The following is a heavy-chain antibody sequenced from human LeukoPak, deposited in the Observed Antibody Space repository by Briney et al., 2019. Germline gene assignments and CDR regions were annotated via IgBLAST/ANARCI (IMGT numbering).Heavy chain of an antibody. CDR1: GFTVSSNS. Sequence: GESLRLSCTVSGFTVSSNSMSWVRQAPGKGLEWVSFIYSDNTHYSDSVKGRFTISRDNSKNTLYLQMNSLRSEDTAVYYCATGRTWFLTFDYWGQGTLLTVSS. D-gene: IGHD3/OR15-3a*01. CDR3: ATGRTWFLTFDY. V-gene: IGHV3-53*05. CDR2: IYSDNT. J-gene: IGHJ4*02.